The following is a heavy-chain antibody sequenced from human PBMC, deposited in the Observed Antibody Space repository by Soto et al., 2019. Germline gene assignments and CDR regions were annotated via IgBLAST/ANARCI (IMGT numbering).Heavy chain of an antibody. CDR3: ARSGEFSASDYFGF. CDR2: ISWNSGRI. CDR1: GYTFDDDG. V-gene: IGHV3-9*01. Sequence: EVQLVQYGGGWVQPGRSLRLSCGAYGYTFDDDGMHWVRQAPGKGLEWVSSISWNSGRIGYADSVKGRFTISRDNVKNSLYLQMNSLRAEDTALYYCARSGEFSASDYFGFWGQGTLVTISS. D-gene: IGHD3-10*01. J-gene: IGHJ4*02.